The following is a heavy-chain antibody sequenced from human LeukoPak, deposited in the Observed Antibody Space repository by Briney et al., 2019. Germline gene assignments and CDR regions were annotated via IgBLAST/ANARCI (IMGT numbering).Heavy chain of an antibody. CDR1: GGSISSSSYY. J-gene: IGHJ4*02. D-gene: IGHD4-17*01. V-gene: IGHV4-39*01. CDR2: IYYSGST. CDR3: ASLSTNYGDYGRRFDY. Sequence: PSETLSLTCTVSGGSISSSSYYRGWIRQPPGKGLEWIGSIYYSGSTYYNPSLKSRVSISVDTSKNQFSLKLSSVTAADTAVYYCASLSTNYGDYGRRFDYWGQGTLVTVSS.